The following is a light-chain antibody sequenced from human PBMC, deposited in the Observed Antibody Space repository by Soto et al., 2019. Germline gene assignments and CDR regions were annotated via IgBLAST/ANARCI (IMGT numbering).Light chain of an antibody. CDR1: QNVRNTY. Sequence: EIVFTQSPSTLSVFPGKRATLSCRASQNVRNTYLAWYQQNAGQAPRLLRYAASSRATGIPDRFSGSGSGTDFTLTITALEPQEFAEFYGQQYRSYPDLSTFGPGTKVDI. V-gene: IGKV3-20*01. J-gene: IGKJ3*01. CDR2: AAS. CDR3: QQYRSYPDLST.